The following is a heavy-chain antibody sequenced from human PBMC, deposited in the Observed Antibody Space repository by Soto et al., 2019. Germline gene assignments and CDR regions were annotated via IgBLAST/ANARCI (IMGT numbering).Heavy chain of an antibody. Sequence: PGGSLRLSCAASGFTFSIYWMSWVRQAPGKGLEWVANINQDGSENYYVDSVKGRFTISRDNAKNSLYLQMNSLRAEDTAVYYCARAGNIGSVDYWGQGTLVTVSS. CDR1: GFTFSIYW. V-gene: IGHV3-7*01. CDR2: INQDGSEN. CDR3: ARAGNIGSVDY. D-gene: IGHD5-12*01. J-gene: IGHJ4*02.